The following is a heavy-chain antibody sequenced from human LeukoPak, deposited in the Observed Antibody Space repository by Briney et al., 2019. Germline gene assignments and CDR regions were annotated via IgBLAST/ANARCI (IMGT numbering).Heavy chain of an antibody. CDR3: AREMGSYDILTGYYKGEFDY. CDR1: GYTFTSYA. D-gene: IGHD3-9*01. CDR2: INTNTGNP. Sequence: ASVKVSCKASGYTFTSYAMNWVRQAPGQGLEWMGWINTNTGNPTYAQGFTGRFVFSLDTSVSTAYLQISGLKAEDTAVYYCAREMGSYDILTGYYKGEFDYWGQGTLVTVSS. V-gene: IGHV7-4-1*02. J-gene: IGHJ4*02.